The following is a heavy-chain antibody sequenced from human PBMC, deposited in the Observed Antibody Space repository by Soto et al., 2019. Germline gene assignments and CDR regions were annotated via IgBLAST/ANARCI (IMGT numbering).Heavy chain of an antibody. CDR1: GGSISSGDYY. CDR2: IYYSGST. Sequence: QVQLQESGPGLVKPSQTLSLTCTVSGGSISSGDYYWSWIRQPPGKGLEWIGYIYYSGSTYYNPSLKSRDTISVDTSKNQFSLKLSSVTAADTAVYYCARVYYCISTSCYAYYYYYGMDVWGQGTTVTVSS. CDR3: ARVYYCISTSCYAYYYYYGMDV. V-gene: IGHV4-30-4*01. D-gene: IGHD2-2*01. J-gene: IGHJ6*02.